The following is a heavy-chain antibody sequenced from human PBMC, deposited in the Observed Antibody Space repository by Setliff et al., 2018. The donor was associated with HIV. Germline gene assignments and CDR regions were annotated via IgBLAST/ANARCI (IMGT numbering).Heavy chain of an antibody. CDR1: GGSSSTHA. CDR3: AGPRGDEAFDV. V-gene: IGHV1-69*10. Sequence: SVKVSCKASGGSSSTHAMNWVRQAPGQGLEWMGQIISILGITNYVQKFQGRVTLTADESTSTMYMELSSLTSDDTAVYYCAGPRGDEAFDVWGQGTMVTVS. CDR2: IISILGIT. J-gene: IGHJ3*01.